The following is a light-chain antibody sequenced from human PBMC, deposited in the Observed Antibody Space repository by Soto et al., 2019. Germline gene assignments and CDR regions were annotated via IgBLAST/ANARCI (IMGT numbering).Light chain of an antibody. CDR1: QSVSSS. CDR3: QQYNNWPPLT. CDR2: DAS. V-gene: IGKV3-15*01. Sequence: EIVMTQSPPTLSVSPGDRATLSCRASQSVSSSLAWYQQIPGQAPRLLIYDASTRATGIPARFGGSGSGTELTLTISSLQSEDFAVYYCQQYNNWPPLTFGGGTKV. J-gene: IGKJ4*01.